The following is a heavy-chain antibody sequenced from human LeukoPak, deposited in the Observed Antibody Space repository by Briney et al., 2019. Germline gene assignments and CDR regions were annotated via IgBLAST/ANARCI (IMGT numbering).Heavy chain of an antibody. CDR1: GGSISSSSYY. CDR3: AREVAGTNYYYGMDV. D-gene: IGHD6-19*01. Sequence: PSETLSLTCTVSGGSISSSSYYWGWIRQPPGKGLEWIGSIYYSGSTYYNPSLKGRVTISVDTSKNQFSLKLSSVTAADTAVYYCAREVAGTNYYYGMDVWGQGTTVTVSS. CDR2: IYYSGST. J-gene: IGHJ6*02. V-gene: IGHV4-39*07.